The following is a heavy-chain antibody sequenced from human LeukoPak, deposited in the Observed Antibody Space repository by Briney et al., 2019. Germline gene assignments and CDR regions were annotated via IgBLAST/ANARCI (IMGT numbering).Heavy chain of an antibody. CDR3: AAEYSSSWFHFDY. V-gene: IGHV4-31*03. CDR1: GDSISSANYY. D-gene: IGHD6-13*01. Sequence: SETLSLTCTVSGDSISSANYYWSWIRQHPGKGLEWSGYINYSGSTYYNPSLKSRVTISVDTSQNQFSLKLSSVTAADTAVYYCAAEYSSSWFHFDYWGQGTLVTVSS. CDR2: INYSGST. J-gene: IGHJ4*02.